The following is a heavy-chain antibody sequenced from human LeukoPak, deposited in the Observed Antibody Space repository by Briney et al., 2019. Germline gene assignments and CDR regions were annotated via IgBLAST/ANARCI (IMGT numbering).Heavy chain of an antibody. Sequence: GGSLRLSCAASGFSFDDYGMSWVRQAPGKGLEWVSGINWSGDDTDYADSVKGRFTISRDNAKNSLYLQMNSLRAEDTAVYYCAREPPVIAAGESNWFDPWGQGTLVTVSS. J-gene: IGHJ5*02. CDR3: AREPPVIAAGESNWFDP. CDR2: INWSGDDT. D-gene: IGHD6-13*01. V-gene: IGHV3-20*04. CDR1: GFSFDDYG.